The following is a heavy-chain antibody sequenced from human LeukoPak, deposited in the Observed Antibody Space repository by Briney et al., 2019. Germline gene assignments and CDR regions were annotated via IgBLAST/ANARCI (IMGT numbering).Heavy chain of an antibody. CDR2: IYYSGST. CDR1: GGSISSYY. J-gene: IGHJ4*02. CDR3: ARDCGGDCYLGPFVY. Sequence: SETLSLTCAVSGGSISSYYWSWIRQPPGRGLEWIGYIYYSGSTDYNPSFQSRVSISVDTSKKQFSLKLSSVTAADTAVYYCARDCGGDCYLGPFVYWGQGTLVTVSS. D-gene: IGHD2-21*02. V-gene: IGHV4-59*01.